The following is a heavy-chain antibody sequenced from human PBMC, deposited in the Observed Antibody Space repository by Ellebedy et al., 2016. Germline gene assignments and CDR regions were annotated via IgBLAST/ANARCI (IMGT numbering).Heavy chain of an antibody. D-gene: IGHD6-19*01. Sequence: GGSLRLXXAASGFTFSSYSMNWVRQAPGKGLEWVSYISSSSSTIYYADSVKGRFTISRDNAKNSLYLQMNSLRDEDTAVYYCASSQPGYSSGWSDGDDYWGQGTLVTVSS. V-gene: IGHV3-48*02. CDR3: ASSQPGYSSGWSDGDDY. J-gene: IGHJ4*02. CDR2: ISSSSSTI. CDR1: GFTFSSYS.